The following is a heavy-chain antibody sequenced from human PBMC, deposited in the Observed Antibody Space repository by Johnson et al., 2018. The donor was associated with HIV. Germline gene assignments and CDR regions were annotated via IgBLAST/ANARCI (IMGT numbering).Heavy chain of an antibody. CDR2: IFYDGNTK. CDR3: ASDRVITFGGVIGRGAFDI. D-gene: IGHD3-16*02. CDR1: GFTFRSYA. J-gene: IGHJ3*02. Sequence: QMLLVESGGGVVQPGRSLRLSCAASGFTFRSYAMHWVRQAPGKGLQWVAVIFYDGNTKYYADSVKGRFTISRDNSKNTLYLQMNSLSAEDTAVYYCASDRVITFGGVIGRGAFDIWGQGTMVTVSS. V-gene: IGHV3-30*04.